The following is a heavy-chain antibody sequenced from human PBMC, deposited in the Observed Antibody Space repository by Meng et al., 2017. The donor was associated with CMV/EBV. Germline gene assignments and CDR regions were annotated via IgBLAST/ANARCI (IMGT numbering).Heavy chain of an antibody. Sequence: QLQLQESGPGLGKPSENLSPTCTVSGGAISSSSYYWGWIRQPPGKGLEWIGSIYYSGSTYYNPSLKSRVTISVDTSKNQFSLKLSSVTAADTAVYYCARGGIAAAGLHWGQGTLVTVSS. CDR2: IYYSGST. CDR1: GGAISSSSYY. V-gene: IGHV4-39*07. CDR3: ARGGIAAAGLH. J-gene: IGHJ4*02. D-gene: IGHD6-13*01.